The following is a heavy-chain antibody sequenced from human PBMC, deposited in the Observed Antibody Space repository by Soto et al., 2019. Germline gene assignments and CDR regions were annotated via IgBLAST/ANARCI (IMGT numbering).Heavy chain of an antibody. V-gene: IGHV3-15*01. CDR3: LGSWLDL. Sequence: GGSLRLSCAASGFTFINAWVSWVRQAPGKGLEWVGRIKSASAGGTTDYAAPVKGRFTVSRDDSKNTVYLQMNSLKIEDTGVYYCLGSWLDLWGQGTLVTVSS. J-gene: IGHJ5*02. D-gene: IGHD3-10*01. CDR2: IKSASAGGTT. CDR1: GFTFINAW.